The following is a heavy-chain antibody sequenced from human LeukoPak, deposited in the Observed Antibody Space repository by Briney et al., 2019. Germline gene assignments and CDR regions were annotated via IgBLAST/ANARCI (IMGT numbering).Heavy chain of an antibody. J-gene: IGHJ4*02. V-gene: IGHV3-23*01. Sequence: PGGSLRLSCAASGFTFSSYVMSWVRQAPGKGLEWVSGITGRWGSTYYADSVKGRFTISRDNSQNRLYLQMNSLRAEDTAVYYCAKAVGSFDFAFEYWGQGTLVTVSS. CDR2: ITGRWGST. CDR1: GFTFSSYV. CDR3: AKAVGSFDFAFEY. D-gene: IGHD3-10*01.